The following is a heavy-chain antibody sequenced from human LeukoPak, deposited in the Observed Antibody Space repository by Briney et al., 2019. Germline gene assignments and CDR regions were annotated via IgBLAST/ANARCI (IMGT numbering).Heavy chain of an antibody. J-gene: IGHJ2*01. CDR1: GGSISSYY. CDR2: IYYSGST. Sequence: SETLSLTCTVSGGSISSYYWSWIRQPPGKGLEWIGYIYYSGSTNYNPSLKSRVTISVDTSRNQFSLKLSSVTAADTAVYYCARQGGGFWYFDLWGRGTLVTVSS. V-gene: IGHV4-59*08. D-gene: IGHD6-25*01. CDR3: ARQGGGFWYFDL.